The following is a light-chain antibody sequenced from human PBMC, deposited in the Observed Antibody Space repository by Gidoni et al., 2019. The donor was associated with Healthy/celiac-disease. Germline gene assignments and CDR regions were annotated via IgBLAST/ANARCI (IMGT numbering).Light chain of an antibody. V-gene: IGKV1-5*03. Sequence: DIQMTQSPSTLSASVGDRVPITCRASQSISSWLAWYQQKPGKAPKLLIYKASSLESGVPSRFSGSGSGTEFTLTISSLQPDDFATYYCQQYNSYPYTFXQXTKLEIK. J-gene: IGKJ2*01. CDR2: KAS. CDR1: QSISSW. CDR3: QQYNSYPYT.